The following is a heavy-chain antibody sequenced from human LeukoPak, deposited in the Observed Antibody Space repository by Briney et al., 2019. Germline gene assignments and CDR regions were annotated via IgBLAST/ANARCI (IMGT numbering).Heavy chain of an antibody. V-gene: IGHV3-33*01. CDR3: ARPDSGNYYFDY. J-gene: IGHJ4*02. CDR2: IWYDGSNK. D-gene: IGHD1-26*01. CDR1: GFTFSSYG. Sequence: GGSLRLSCAASGFTFSSYGMHWVRQAPGKGLEWVALIWYDGSNKYHADSVKGRFTISRDNSKNTLYLQMNSLRAEDTAVYYCARPDSGNYYFDYWGQGTLVTVSS.